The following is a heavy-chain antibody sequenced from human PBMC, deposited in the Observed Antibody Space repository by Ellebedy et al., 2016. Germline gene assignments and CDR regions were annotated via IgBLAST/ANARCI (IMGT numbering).Heavy chain of an antibody. CDR2: ISTGGSTT. J-gene: IGHJ4*02. Sequence: GESLKISCAASGFTFTTSAMSWVRQAPGKGLEWVSGISTGGSTTSYADSVKGRFTISRDNSKNTLYLQMNSLRAEDTAVYYCAKSLAPTRYYFDYWGQGTLVTVSS. CDR3: AKSLAPTRYYFDY. V-gene: IGHV3-23*01. CDR1: GFTFTTSA.